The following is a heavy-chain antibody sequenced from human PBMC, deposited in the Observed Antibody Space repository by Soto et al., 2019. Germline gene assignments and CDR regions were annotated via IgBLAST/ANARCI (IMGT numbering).Heavy chain of an antibody. D-gene: IGHD3-22*01. J-gene: IGHJ5*02. V-gene: IGHV4-31*03. CDR3: ARELRYDSIGYLRGYNWFDP. Sequence: QVQLQESGPGLVKPSQTLSLTCTVSGGSISSGGYYWSWIRQHPGKGLEWIGYIYYSGSTYYNPSFKSRVTISVDTSKNQFSLKLSSVTAADTAVYYCARELRYDSIGYLRGYNWFDPWGQGTLVTVSS. CDR1: GGSISSGGYY. CDR2: IYYSGST.